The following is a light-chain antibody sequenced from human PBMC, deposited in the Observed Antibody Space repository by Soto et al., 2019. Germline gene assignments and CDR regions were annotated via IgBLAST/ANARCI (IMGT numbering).Light chain of an antibody. CDR1: QSVSSSY. J-gene: IGKJ5*01. CDR2: GAS. Sequence: EIVWTQSPGTLSLSPGERATLSCRASQSVSSSYLAWYQQKPGQAPRLLIYGASSRATGIPDRLSGSGSGTDFTLTISRMEPEDFAVYYCQQYGSSITFGQGTRLEIK. V-gene: IGKV3-20*01. CDR3: QQYGSSIT.